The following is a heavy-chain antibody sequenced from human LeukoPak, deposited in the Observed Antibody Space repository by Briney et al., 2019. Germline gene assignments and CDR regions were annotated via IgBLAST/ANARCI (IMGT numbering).Heavy chain of an antibody. CDR3: ARGYYDSGSYFAFDY. Sequence: GGPLRLSCAASGFTVGSNYMSWVRQAPGKGLEWVSVIYSGGSTYYADSVKGRFTISRDNSKNTLYLQMNSLRAEDTAVYYCARGYYDSGSYFAFDYWGQGTLVTVSS. J-gene: IGHJ4*02. CDR1: GFTVGSNY. CDR2: IYSGGST. V-gene: IGHV3-53*01. D-gene: IGHD3-10*01.